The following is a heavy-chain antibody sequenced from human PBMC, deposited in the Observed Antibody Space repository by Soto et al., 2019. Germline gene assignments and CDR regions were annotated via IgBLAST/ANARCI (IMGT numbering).Heavy chain of an antibody. CDR1: GFTFGDYG. Sequence: GGSLRLSCTASGFTFGDYGVSWFRQAPGKGLEWVSFIRSKAYGGTTEYAASVKGRFTVSRDDSKSIAYLQMNSLKVDDTAVYYCTRARWELLGPDYWGQGTLVTVSS. CDR2: IRSKAYGGTT. V-gene: IGHV3-49*03. D-gene: IGHD1-26*01. CDR3: TRARWELLGPDY. J-gene: IGHJ4*02.